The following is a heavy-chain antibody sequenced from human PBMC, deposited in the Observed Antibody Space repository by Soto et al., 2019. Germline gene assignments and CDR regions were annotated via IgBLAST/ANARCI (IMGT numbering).Heavy chain of an antibody. CDR1: GFSLSTSGVG. J-gene: IGHJ5*02. CDR3: AHLDTAMVWGWFDP. CDR2: IYWDDDK. D-gene: IGHD5-18*01. Sequence: QITLKESGPTLVKPTQTLTLTCTFSGFSLSTSGVGVGWIRQPPGKALEWLALIYWDDDKRYSPSLKSRLTITKDTSKNQVVLTMTNMDPVDTAPYYCAHLDTAMVWGWFDPWGQGTLVTVSS. V-gene: IGHV2-5*02.